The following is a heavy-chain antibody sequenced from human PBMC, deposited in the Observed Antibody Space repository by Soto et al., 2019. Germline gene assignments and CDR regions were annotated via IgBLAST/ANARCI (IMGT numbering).Heavy chain of an antibody. CDR1: GFLFNNAW. CDR3: ARDRPPRYFDWSLADYYYGMDV. Sequence: GGSLRLSCVASGFLFNNAWMSWVRQAPGKGLEWVANIKQDGSEKYYVDSVKGRFTISRDNAKNSLYLQMNSLRAEDTAVYYCARDRPPRYFDWSLADYYYGMDVWGQGTTVTVSS. J-gene: IGHJ6*02. V-gene: IGHV3-7*03. D-gene: IGHD3-9*01. CDR2: IKQDGSEK.